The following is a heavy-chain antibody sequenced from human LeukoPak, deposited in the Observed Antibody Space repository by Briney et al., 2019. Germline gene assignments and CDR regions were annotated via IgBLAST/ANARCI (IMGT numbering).Heavy chain of an antibody. D-gene: IGHD4-17*01. Sequence: GASVKVSCKASGYTFTSYGISWVRQAPGQGLEWMGWISAYNGNTNYARKLQGRVTMTTDTSTSTAYMELRSLRSDDTAVYYCARDFPTVTTNNNLDYWGQGTLVTVSS. V-gene: IGHV1-18*01. CDR1: GYTFTSYG. J-gene: IGHJ4*02. CDR3: ARDFPTVTTNNNLDY. CDR2: ISAYNGNT.